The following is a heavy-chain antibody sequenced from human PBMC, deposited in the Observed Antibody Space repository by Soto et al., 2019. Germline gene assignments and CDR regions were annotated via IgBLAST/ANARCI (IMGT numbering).Heavy chain of an antibody. Sequence: EVQLVESGGALVQPGRSLRLSCAASGFTFDDYAMHWVRQAPGKGLEWVSGIGWNSGSIGYPDSVKGRFTISRDNANKPLYLQMNSLRAEDTALYYCAKGVLGHHYGMDVWGRGSTVTVS. D-gene: IGHD3-10*01. CDR2: IGWNSGSI. J-gene: IGHJ6*02. CDR1: GFTFDDYA. CDR3: AKGVLGHHYGMDV. V-gene: IGHV3-9*01.